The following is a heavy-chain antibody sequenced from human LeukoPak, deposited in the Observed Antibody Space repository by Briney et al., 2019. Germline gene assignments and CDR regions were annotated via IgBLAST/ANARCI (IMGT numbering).Heavy chain of an antibody. J-gene: IGHJ4*02. CDR1: GFTFSSYA. D-gene: IGHD3-3*01. CDR3: AKLHDFWR. CDR2: NSGRGDST. V-gene: IGHV3-23*01. Sequence: GGSLRLSCAASGFTFSSYAMSWVRQAPGKGLEWVSTNSGRGDSTYYADSVKGRFTISRDNSKNTLYLQMNSLRAEDTAVYYCAKLHDFWRWGQGTLVTVSS.